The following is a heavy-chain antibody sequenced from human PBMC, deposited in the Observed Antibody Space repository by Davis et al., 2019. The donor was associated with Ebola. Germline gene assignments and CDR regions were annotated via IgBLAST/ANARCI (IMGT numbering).Heavy chain of an antibody. J-gene: IGHJ3*01. CDR2: IYSSGST. CDR1: EFTVSHYF. Sequence: PGGSLRLSCAASEFTVSHYFMNWVRRAPGKGLEWVSVIYSSGSTYYADSVKGRFTISRDNSKNTLYLQTNSLRAEDTAVYYCARDRSDPGAFDVWGHGTMVTVSS. CDR3: ARDRSDPGAFDV. V-gene: IGHV3-53*01.